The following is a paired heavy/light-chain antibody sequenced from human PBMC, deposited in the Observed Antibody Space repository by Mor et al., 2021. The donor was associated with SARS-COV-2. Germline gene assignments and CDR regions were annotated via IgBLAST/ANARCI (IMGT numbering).Heavy chain of an antibody. CDR2: ISYDGSNE. CDR1: GFTFSKYG. CDR3: AKDAGLVVVLASITHFDF. Sequence: QVQLVESGGGVVQPGRSLRLSCAASGFTFSKYGMHWVRQAPGKGLEWVAVISYDGSNEYYADSVKGRFTVSRDNSKNTLYLQMNSMSAEDTSVYYCAKDAGLVVVLASITHFDFWGQGTLVTVSS. D-gene: IGHD2-15*01. J-gene: IGHJ4*02. V-gene: IGHV3-30*18.
Light chain of an antibody. Sequence: QLVLTQSPSASASLGASVKLTCTLSSGHSTYAIAWHQQQPEKGPRYLMKVNNDGSHTKGDGIPDRFSGSSSGAERYLTIYSLQSEDEADYYCQTWGTGIPVIGGGTKLTVL. CDR3: QTWGTGIPV. CDR2: VNNDGSH. CDR1: SGHSTYA. V-gene: IGLV4-69*01. J-gene: IGLJ3*02.